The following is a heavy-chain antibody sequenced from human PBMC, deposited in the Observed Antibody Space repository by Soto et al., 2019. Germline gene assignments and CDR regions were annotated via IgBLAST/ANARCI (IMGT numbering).Heavy chain of an antibody. V-gene: IGHV1-24*01. CDR2: FDPEDGET. J-gene: IGHJ5*02. CDR3: ATLGYGSGNNNWFDP. D-gene: IGHD3-10*01. Sequence: GXSVKVSFNVSGYTLTELSMHLVRHAPGKGLEWMGGFDPEDGETIYAQKFQGRVTMTEDTSTDTAYMELSSLRSEDTAVYYCATLGYGSGNNNWFDPWGQGTLVTVSS. CDR1: GYTLTELS.